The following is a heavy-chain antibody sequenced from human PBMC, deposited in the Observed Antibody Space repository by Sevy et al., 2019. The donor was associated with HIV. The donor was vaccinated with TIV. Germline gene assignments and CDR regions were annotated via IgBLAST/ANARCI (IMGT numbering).Heavy chain of an antibody. CDR2: FDPEDGET. D-gene: IGHD3-22*01. Sequence: ASVKVSCKVFGYTLSELSMHWVRQPPGKGLEWMGSFDPEDGETIYAQKFQGRVAMTKDTSTDTAYMELRSLRSEDTAVFYCAITKDYYDNSGYPFDYWGQGTLVTVSS. CDR1: GYTLSELS. J-gene: IGHJ4*02. CDR3: AITKDYYDNSGYPFDY. V-gene: IGHV1-24*01.